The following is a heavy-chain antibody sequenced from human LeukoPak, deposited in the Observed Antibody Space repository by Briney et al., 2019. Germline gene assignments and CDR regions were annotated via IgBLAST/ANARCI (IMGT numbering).Heavy chain of an antibody. Sequence: PGGSLRLSCAASGFTFSSYAMSWVRQAPGKGLEWVSTISGNGDYTYYADSVKGRFTISRDNSKNTVYLQMSSLRAEDTAVYYCAREGYCGGGSCYRGNFDIWGQGTMVTVSS. D-gene: IGHD2-15*01. J-gene: IGHJ3*02. CDR3: AREGYCGGGSCYRGNFDI. V-gene: IGHV3-23*01. CDR1: GFTFSSYA. CDR2: ISGNGDYT.